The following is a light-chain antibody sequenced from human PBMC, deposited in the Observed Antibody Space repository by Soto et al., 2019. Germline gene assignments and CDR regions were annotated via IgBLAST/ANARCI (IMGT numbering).Light chain of an antibody. CDR3: QQYNDSPRT. CDR1: RSVSNF. V-gene: IGKV3D-15*01. Sequence: VWTHSRATLSLSRGESATLSCSASRSVSNFLAWYQKKPGQAPRLLIYGASNRATGIPDRFSGSGSGTEFTLTISRLQSEDVAVYYCQQYNDSPRTFGQGTKVDI. CDR2: GAS. J-gene: IGKJ1*01.